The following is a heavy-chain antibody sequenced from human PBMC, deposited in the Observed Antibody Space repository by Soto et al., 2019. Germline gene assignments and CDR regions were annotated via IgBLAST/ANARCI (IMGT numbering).Heavy chain of an antibody. CDR3: ARRHLAVAVSPWFDP. CDR2: IDSSGEK. J-gene: IGHJ5*02. CDR1: GLSITDSEMG. Sequence: QVTLKESGPVLVKPTETLTLRCTVSGLSITDSEMGVSWIRQPPGQPLEWLAHIDSSGEKSYRTFLKSRLAISKYTSKSQIVLTMTNMDPVDTATYYCARRHLAVAVSPWFDPWGQGIPVTVSS. V-gene: IGHV2-26*01. D-gene: IGHD6-19*01.